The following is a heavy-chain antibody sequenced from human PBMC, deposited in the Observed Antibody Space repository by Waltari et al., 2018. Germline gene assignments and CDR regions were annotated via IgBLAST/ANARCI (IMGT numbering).Heavy chain of an antibody. J-gene: IGHJ3*01. CDR3: ATYIGASLGTAAFDV. CDR1: GCSITRNRPY. Sequence: QLQLQESGPGLVKPSETLSLPSSVPGCSITRNRPYWAWIRQPPGQGLEWIGTMSYSGATYSSPSLKSRVTISRDTSKNQLSLTLGSVTAADTAVYYCATYIGASLGTAAFDVWGQGTMVTVSS. V-gene: IGHV4-39*01. CDR2: MSYSGAT. D-gene: IGHD5-12*01.